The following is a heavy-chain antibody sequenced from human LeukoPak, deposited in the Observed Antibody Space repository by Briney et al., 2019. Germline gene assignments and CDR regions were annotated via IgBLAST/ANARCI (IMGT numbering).Heavy chain of an antibody. Sequence: GGSLRLSCAASGFTFSSFEMNWVRQAPGKGLEWLSYISTSGTTIYYADSVKGRFTISRDNPKNSLFLQMNSLRVEDTAVYYCARSYTGSPLRRPDYWGQGTLVTVSS. CDR3: ARSYTGSPLRRPDY. V-gene: IGHV3-48*03. CDR1: GFTFSSFE. CDR2: ISTSGTTI. J-gene: IGHJ4*02. D-gene: IGHD1-26*01.